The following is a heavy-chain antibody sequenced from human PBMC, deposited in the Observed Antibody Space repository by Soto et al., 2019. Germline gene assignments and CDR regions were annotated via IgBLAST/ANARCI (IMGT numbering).Heavy chain of an antibody. CDR1: GGSISTYY. J-gene: IGHJ4*02. CDR2: IYYSGSA. CDR3: ARYEGGSMFDY. V-gene: IGHV4-59*08. D-gene: IGHD3-10*01. Sequence: PSETLSLTCTVSGGSISTYYWSWIRQPPGKGLEWIGSIYYSGSARYNPSFQSRVTISIDTSERQFSLKLASVTAADTAVYYCARYEGGSMFDYWSQGTLVTVSS.